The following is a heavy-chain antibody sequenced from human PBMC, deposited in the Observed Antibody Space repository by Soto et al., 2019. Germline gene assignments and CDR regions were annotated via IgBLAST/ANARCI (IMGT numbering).Heavy chain of an antibody. V-gene: IGHV3-23*01. CDR3: AGPGYSSQDY. D-gene: IGHD5-18*01. J-gene: IGHJ4*02. CDR2: ISGSGGDT. CDR1: GFTFSTFA. Sequence: EVQLLESGGGLVQPGGSLRLSCVASGFTFSTFALSWVRQSPGKGLEWVSAISGSGGDTDYADSVKGRFTISRDNSKSSLYLQLNSRRVEDTAVYYCAGPGYSSQDYWGQGTLVTVSS.